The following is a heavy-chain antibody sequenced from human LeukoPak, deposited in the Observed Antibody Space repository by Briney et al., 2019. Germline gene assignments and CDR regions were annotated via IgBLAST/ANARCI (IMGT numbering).Heavy chain of an antibody. D-gene: IGHD2-2*01. Sequence: GGSMRLARAASGFTFSSYSMNWDRQAPGKGLEWVSSISSSSSTIYYADSVKGRFTISRDNAKNSLYLQMNSLRAEDTAVYYCARDIVVVPAAKEDYWGQGTLVTVSS. CDR2: ISSSSSTI. CDR3: ARDIVVVPAAKEDY. V-gene: IGHV3-48*01. J-gene: IGHJ4*02. CDR1: GFTFSSYS.